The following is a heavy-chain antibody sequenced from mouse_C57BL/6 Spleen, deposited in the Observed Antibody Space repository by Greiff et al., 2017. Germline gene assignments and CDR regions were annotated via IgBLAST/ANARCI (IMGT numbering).Heavy chain of an antibody. V-gene: IGHV1-15*01. CDR1: GYTFTDYE. CDR3: TRGGLLRDY. D-gene: IGHD1-1*01. J-gene: IGHJ2*01. CDR2: IDPETGGT. Sequence: QVHVKQSGAELVRPGASVTLSCKASGYTFTDYEMHWVKQTPVHGLEWIGAIDPETGGTAYNQKFKGKAILTADKSSSTAYMELRSLTSEDSAVYYCTRGGLLRDYWGQGTTLTVSS.